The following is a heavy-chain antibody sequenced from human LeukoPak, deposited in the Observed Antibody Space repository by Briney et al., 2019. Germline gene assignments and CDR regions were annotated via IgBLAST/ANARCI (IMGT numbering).Heavy chain of an antibody. CDR2: VNPNSGDT. Sequence: GASVKVSCKASGCTFTNYDINWVRQATGQGLEWMGWVNPNSGDTGYAQKFQGRVTMTRDTSISTAYTELSNLRSEGTAVYYCARSITRRSMIIVDDAFDIWGQGTMVTVSS. D-gene: IGHD3-22*01. V-gene: IGHV1-8*01. CDR3: ARSITRRSMIIVDDAFDI. J-gene: IGHJ3*02. CDR1: GCTFTNYD.